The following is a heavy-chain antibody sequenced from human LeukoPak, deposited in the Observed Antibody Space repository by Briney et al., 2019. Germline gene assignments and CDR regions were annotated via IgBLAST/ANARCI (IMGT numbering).Heavy chain of an antibody. J-gene: IGHJ4*02. Sequence: SQTLSLTCTVSGGSISSYYWSWIRQPPGKGLEWIGYIYYSGSTNYNPSLKSRVTISVDTSKNQFSLKLSSVTAADTAVYYCARVQSMVRGVIYFDYWGQGTLVTVSS. V-gene: IGHV4-59*08. CDR1: GGSISSYY. CDR3: ARVQSMVRGVIYFDY. D-gene: IGHD3-10*01. CDR2: IYYSGST.